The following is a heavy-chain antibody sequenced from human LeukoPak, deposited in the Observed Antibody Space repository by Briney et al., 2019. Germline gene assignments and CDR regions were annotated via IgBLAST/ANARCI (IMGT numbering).Heavy chain of an antibody. CDR3: ARTVATGTYWYFDL. V-gene: IGHV4-59*11. CDR1: GGSISSHY. CDR2: FYYSGST. Sequence: PSETLSLTCTVSGGSISSHYWSWIRQPPGKGLEWIGYFYYSGSTNYNPSLKSRVTISVDTSKNQFSLKLSSVTAADTAVYYCARTVATGTYWYFDLWGRGTLVTVSS. J-gene: IGHJ2*01. D-gene: IGHD4-23*01.